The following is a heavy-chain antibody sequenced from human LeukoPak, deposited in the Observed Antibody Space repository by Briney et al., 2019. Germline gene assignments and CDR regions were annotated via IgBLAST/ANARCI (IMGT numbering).Heavy chain of an antibody. Sequence: PGGSLRLSCAAPGFTLKSYAMSWVRQAPGKGLEWVSVISSSGGGIYYADSVRGRFTISRDNSRNTLFLRMNNLRAEDTAVYHCAKVGAVGATRYFDYWGQGTLVTVSS. D-gene: IGHD1-26*01. V-gene: IGHV3-23*01. CDR3: AKVGAVGATRYFDY. CDR1: GFTLKSYA. CDR2: ISSSGGGI. J-gene: IGHJ4*02.